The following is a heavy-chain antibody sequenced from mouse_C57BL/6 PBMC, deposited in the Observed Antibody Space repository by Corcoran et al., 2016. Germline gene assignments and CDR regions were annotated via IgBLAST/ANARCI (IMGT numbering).Heavy chain of an antibody. CDR1: GYTFTTYG. D-gene: IGHD2-1*01. CDR2: INTYSGVP. V-gene: IGHV9-3*01. J-gene: IGHJ2*01. CDR3: ARRYYGNSYYFDY. Sequence: QIQLVQSGPELKKPGETVKISCKASGYTFTTYGMSWVKQAPGKGLKWMGWINTYSGVPTYADDIKGRFAFSLETSASTAYLQINNLKNEDTATYFCARRYYGNSYYFDYWGQGTTLAVSS.